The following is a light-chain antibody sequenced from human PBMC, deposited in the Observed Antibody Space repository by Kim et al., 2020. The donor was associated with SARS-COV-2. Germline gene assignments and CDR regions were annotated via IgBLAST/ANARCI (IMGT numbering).Light chain of an antibody. Sequence: EVALTQSPVTLSVSPGERAILSCRASQSVSSNLVWYQQKPSQAPRLLIYDTSTRATAVPARFSGSGSGTDFTLTISSLQSEDFAVYFCQQFYDWPWTFGQGTKVDIK. J-gene: IGKJ1*01. V-gene: IGKV3-15*01. CDR3: QQFYDWPWT. CDR1: QSVSSN. CDR2: DTS.